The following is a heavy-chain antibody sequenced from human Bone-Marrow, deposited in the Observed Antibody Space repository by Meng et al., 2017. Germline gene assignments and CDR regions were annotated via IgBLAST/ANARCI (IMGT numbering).Heavy chain of an antibody. D-gene: IGHD6-13*01. CDR3: ARARSSSWSFDY. CDR2: IYHSGNT. Sequence: QVQLQESGPGLVKPSGTLSLTCAGSGGSISSSNWWSWVRQPPGKGLEWIGEIYHSGNTNYNPSLKSRVAMSVDKSKNQFSLRLSSVTAADTAVYYCARARSSSWSFDYWGQGTLVTVSS. J-gene: IGHJ4*02. V-gene: IGHV4-4*02. CDR1: GGSISSSNW.